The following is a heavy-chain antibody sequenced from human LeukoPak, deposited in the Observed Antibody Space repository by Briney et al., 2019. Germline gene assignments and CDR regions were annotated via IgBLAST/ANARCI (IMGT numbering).Heavy chain of an antibody. J-gene: IGHJ3*02. CDR2: INSVGGTT. CDR3: ARSIMYGDHGEDI. D-gene: IGHD4-17*01. CDR1: GFNFNSYS. V-gene: IGHV3-48*04. Sequence: GGSLRLSCEASGFNFNSYSFNWVRQAPGKGLEWISYINSVGGTTFYADSVKGRFTISRDNAKNTVYLQMDSLRAEDAAIYYCARSIMYGDHGEDIWGQGTMVVVSS.